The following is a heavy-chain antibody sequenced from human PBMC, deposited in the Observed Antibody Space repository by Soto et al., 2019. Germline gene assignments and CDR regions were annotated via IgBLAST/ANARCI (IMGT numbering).Heavy chain of an antibody. CDR3: TTSNLGVDF. J-gene: IGHJ4*02. Sequence: GGSLRLSCAASGLIFSDVWMTWVRQAPGKGLEWVGRIKTKPDDGTIDYAAPVRGRFTISRDDSKNTLYLQMTSLTPNDTGVYYCTTSNLGVDFWGPGTLVTVSS. V-gene: IGHV3-15*01. D-gene: IGHD1-1*01. CDR1: GLIFSDVW. CDR2: IKTKPDDGTI.